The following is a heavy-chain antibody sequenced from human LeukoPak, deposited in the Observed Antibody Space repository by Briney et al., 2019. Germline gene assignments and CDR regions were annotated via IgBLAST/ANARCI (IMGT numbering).Heavy chain of an antibody. CDR1: GGSINSGSYY. J-gene: IGHJ3*02. D-gene: IGHD3-10*01. CDR2: IYYSGST. CDR3: ARDRGYYGSGSHGAFDI. V-gene: IGHV4-61*01. Sequence: PSQTLSLTCTVSGGSINSGSYYWSWIRQPPGKGLEWIGYIYYSGSTNYNPSLKSRVTISVDTSKNQFSLKLSSVTAADTAVYYCARDRGYYGSGSHGAFDIWGQGTMVTVSS.